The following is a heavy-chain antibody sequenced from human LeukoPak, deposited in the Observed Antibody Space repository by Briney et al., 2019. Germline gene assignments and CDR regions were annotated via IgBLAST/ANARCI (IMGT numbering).Heavy chain of an antibody. CDR3: ASFYSSGWEPLFDY. CDR1: GFTFGDYA. CDR2: IKEDGSEK. Sequence: GGSLRLSCTASGFTFGDYAMSWVRQAPGKGLEWVASIKEDGSEKYYVDSVKGRFTISRDNAKNSLYLQMNSLRAEDTAVYYCASFYSSGWEPLFDYWGQGTLVTVSS. V-gene: IGHV3-7*01. D-gene: IGHD6-19*01. J-gene: IGHJ4*02.